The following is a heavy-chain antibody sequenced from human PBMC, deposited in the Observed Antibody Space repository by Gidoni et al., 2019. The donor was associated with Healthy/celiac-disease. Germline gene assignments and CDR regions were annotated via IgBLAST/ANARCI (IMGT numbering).Heavy chain of an antibody. Sequence: QVQLVQSGAEVKKPGSSVKVSCKASGGTFSSYAISWVRQAPGQGLEWMGVIIPIFGTANYAQKFQGRVTITADESTSTAYMELSSLRSEDTAVYYCARVPQDSSGYYPDAFDIWGQGTMVTVSS. J-gene: IGHJ3*02. CDR2: IIPIFGTA. D-gene: IGHD3-22*01. CDR3: ARVPQDSSGYYPDAFDI. V-gene: IGHV1-69*01. CDR1: GGTFSSYA.